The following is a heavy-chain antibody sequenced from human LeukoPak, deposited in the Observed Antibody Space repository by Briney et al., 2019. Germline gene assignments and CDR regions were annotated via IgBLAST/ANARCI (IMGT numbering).Heavy chain of an antibody. CDR2: ISYSGDST. Sequence: GGSLRLSCAASGFTFNTYATSWVRQAPGKGLEWVSSISYSGDSTDYADSVKGRLIISRDNFKNTLGLQMNSLRAEDTAIYYCARDPNDYWGQGTLVTVSS. CDR1: GFTFNTYA. J-gene: IGHJ4*02. V-gene: IGHV3-23*01. CDR3: ARDPNDY.